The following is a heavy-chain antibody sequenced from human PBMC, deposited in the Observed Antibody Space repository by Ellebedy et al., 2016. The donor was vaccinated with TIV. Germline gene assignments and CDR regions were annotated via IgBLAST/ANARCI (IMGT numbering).Heavy chain of an antibody. D-gene: IGHD6-19*01. J-gene: IGHJ4*02. Sequence: ASVKVSCKASGYTFTSYTISWVRQAPGQGLEWMGWISAYNGNTKYAQKLQGRVTMTTDTSTSTAYMELRSLSSEDTAVYYCARAFDNRGTGWFFNAHWGQGTLVTVSS. CDR2: ISAYNGNT. V-gene: IGHV1-18*04. CDR3: ARAFDNRGTGWFFNAH. CDR1: GYTFTSYT.